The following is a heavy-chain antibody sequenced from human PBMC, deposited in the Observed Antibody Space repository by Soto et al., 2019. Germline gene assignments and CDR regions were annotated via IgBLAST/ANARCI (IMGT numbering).Heavy chain of an antibody. J-gene: IGHJ4*02. V-gene: IGHV5-51*01. CDR2: IYPGDSDT. Sequence: GESLKISCKGSGYSFTSYWIGWVRQMPGKGLEWMGIIYPGDSDTRYSPSFQGQVTISADKSISTAYLQWSSLKASDTAMYYCARIYSSGWYLDYFDYWGQGTLVTVSS. D-gene: IGHD6-19*01. CDR3: ARIYSSGWYLDYFDY. CDR1: GYSFTSYW.